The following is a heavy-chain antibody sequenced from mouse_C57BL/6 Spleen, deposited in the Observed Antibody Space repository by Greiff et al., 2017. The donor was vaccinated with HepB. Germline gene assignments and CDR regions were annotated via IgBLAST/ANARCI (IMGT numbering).Heavy chain of an antibody. CDR3: ARAKVVADYFDY. CDR2: IYPGDGDT. J-gene: IGHJ2*01. Sequence: VQLQQSGAELVKPGASVKISCKASGYAFSSYWMNWVKQRPGKGLEWIGQIYPGDGDTNYNGKFKGKATLTADKSYSTAYMQLSSLNSEAYAVYSCARAKVVADYFDYWGQGTTLTVSS. D-gene: IGHD1-1*01. V-gene: IGHV1-80*01. CDR1: GYAFSSYW.